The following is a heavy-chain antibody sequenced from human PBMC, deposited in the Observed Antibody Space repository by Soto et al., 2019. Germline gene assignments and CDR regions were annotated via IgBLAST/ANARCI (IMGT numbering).Heavy chain of an antibody. CDR3: AKTDIVVVVAAYNWFDP. J-gene: IGHJ5*02. CDR1: GFTFSSYA. V-gene: IGHV3-23*01. CDR2: ISGSGGST. Sequence: GSLRLSCATSGFTFSSYAMSWVRQAPGKGLEWVSAISGSGGSTYYADSVKGRFTISRDNSKNTLYLQMNSLRAEDTAVYYCAKTDIVVVVAAYNWFDPWGQGTLVTVSS. D-gene: IGHD2-15*01.